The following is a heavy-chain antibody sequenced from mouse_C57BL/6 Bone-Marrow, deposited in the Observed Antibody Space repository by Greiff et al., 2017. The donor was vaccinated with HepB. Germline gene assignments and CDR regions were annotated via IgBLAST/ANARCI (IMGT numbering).Heavy chain of an antibody. D-gene: IGHD1-1*01. CDR3: ARVPYGSRYYAMDY. Sequence: EVQLVESEGGLVQPGSSMKLSCTASGFTFSDYYMAWVRQVPEKGLEWVANINYDGRSTYYLDSLKSRFIISRDNAKNILYLQMSSLKSEDTATYYCARVPYGSRYYAMDYWGQGTSVTVSS. CDR2: INYDGRST. CDR1: GFTFSDYY. V-gene: IGHV5-16*01. J-gene: IGHJ4*01.